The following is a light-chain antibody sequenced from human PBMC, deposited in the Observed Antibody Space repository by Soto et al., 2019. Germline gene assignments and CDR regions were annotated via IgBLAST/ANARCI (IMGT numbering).Light chain of an antibody. CDR1: HSDDGNSNL. CDR3: SRFTSTTTKV. CDR2: ESN. Sequence: QSVLTQPASVSGSLGQSITISCTGTHSDDGNSNLVSWYQQHPGRAPTLLIYESNKRPSGISDRFSGSRSGDTASLTISGLQAEDEADCYCSRFTSTTTKVFGTGTKVTV. J-gene: IGLJ1*01. V-gene: IGLV2-14*02.